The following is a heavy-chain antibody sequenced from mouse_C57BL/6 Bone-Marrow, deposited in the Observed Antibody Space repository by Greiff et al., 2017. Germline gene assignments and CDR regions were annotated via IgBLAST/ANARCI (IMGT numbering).Heavy chain of an antibody. CDR2: INPYNGGT. J-gene: IGHJ2*01. D-gene: IGHD1-1*01. V-gene: IGHV1-19*01. CDR3: ARFDYGSSSYYFDY. CDR1: GYTFTDYY. Sequence: VQLQQSGPVLVKPGASVKMSCKASGYTFTDYYMNWVKQSHGKSLEWIGVINPYNGGTSYNQKFKGKATLTVDKSSSTAYMELNSLTSEDSAVYYCARFDYGSSSYYFDYWGQGTTLTVSS.